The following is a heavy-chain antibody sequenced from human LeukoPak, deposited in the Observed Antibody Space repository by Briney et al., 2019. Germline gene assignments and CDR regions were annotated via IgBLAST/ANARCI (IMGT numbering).Heavy chain of an antibody. V-gene: IGHV6-1*01. D-gene: IGHD6-25*01. CDR3: ARGDSGFSAYYFDY. Sequence: QTLSLTFAISGDSVSINSAAWNWIRQSPARGLEGLGSTYYRSKWHNDYAVFGKIRITINPDTSKNQFSLQLNSVTPDDTAVYYCARGDSGFSAYYFDYWGQGTLVTVSS. J-gene: IGHJ4*02. CDR1: GDSVSINSAA. CDR2: TYYRSKWHN.